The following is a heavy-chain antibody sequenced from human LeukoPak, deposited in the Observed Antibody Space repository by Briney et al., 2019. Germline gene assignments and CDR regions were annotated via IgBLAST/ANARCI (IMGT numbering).Heavy chain of an antibody. CDR2: ISGSGGST. J-gene: IGHJ4*02. CDR3: AKDQVVVVVAALDY. V-gene: IGHV3-23*01. Sequence: GGSLRLSCAASGFTFSSYAMSWVRQAPGKGLEWVSAISGSGGSTYYADSVKGRFTISRDNSKNTLYLQMNSLRAEDTAVYYCAKDQVVVVVAALDYWGQGTLVTVSS. D-gene: IGHD2-15*01. CDR1: GFTFSSYA.